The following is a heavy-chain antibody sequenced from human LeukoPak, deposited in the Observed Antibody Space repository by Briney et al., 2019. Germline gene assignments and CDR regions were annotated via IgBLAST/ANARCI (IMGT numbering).Heavy chain of an antibody. Sequence: SETLSLTCTVSGGSISSSSYYWGWIRQPPGKGLEWIGNMYYSGSTYYNPSLKSRVTISVDTSNNQFSLKLSSVTAADTTVYYCARNPRVVVTARPLYYMDVWGKGTTVTISS. CDR3: ARNPRVVVTARPLYYMDV. CDR2: MYYSGST. D-gene: IGHD2-21*02. V-gene: IGHV4-39*01. CDR1: GGSISSSSYY. J-gene: IGHJ6*03.